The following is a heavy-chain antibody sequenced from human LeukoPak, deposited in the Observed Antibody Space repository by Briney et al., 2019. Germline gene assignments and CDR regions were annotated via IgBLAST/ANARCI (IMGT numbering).Heavy chain of an antibody. CDR3: ARDREQLVTTSYYFDY. CDR1: GYTFTVYY. D-gene: IGHD4-17*01. V-gene: IGHV1-2*02. J-gene: IGHJ4*02. Sequence: ASVKVSCKASGYTFTVYYMHWVRQAPGQGLEWMGWINPNSGGTNYAQKFQGRVTMTRDTSISTAYMELSRLRSDDTAVYYCARDREQLVTTSYYFDYWGQGTLVTVSS. CDR2: INPNSGGT.